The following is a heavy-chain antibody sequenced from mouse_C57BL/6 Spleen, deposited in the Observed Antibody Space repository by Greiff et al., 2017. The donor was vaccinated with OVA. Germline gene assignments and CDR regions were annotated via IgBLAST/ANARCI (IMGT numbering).Heavy chain of an antibody. J-gene: IGHJ1*03. CDR1: GYTFTSYW. CDR3: ARGELGRGYFDV. Sequence: VQLQQPGAELVKPGASVKMSCKASGYTFTSYWITWVKQRPGQGLEWIGDIYPGSGSTNYNEKFKSKATLTVDTSSSTAYMQLSSLTSEDSAVYYCARGELGRGYFDVWGTGTTVTVSS. CDR2: IYPGSGST. V-gene: IGHV1-55*01. D-gene: IGHD4-1*01.